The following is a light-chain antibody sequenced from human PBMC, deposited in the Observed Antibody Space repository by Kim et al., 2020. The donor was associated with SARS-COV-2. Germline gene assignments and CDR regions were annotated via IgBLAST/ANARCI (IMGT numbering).Light chain of an antibody. V-gene: IGLV3-19*01. Sequence: SSELTQDPVVSVALGQTVRITCQGDSLRSYYPSWYQQRPGQAPVLVIYGKNNRPSGIPDRFSGSTSGNTASLTITGTQAEDEADYYCNSRDSSNNHLIFGGGTQLTVL. J-gene: IGLJ2*01. CDR2: GKN. CDR1: SLRSYY. CDR3: NSRDSSNNHLI.